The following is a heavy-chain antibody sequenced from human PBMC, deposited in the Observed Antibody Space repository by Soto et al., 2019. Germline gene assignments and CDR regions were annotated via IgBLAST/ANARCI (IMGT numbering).Heavy chain of an antibody. CDR1: GFSVSGNY. CDR3: ASTRGSSYDY. V-gene: IGHV3-53*02. D-gene: IGHD6-6*01. Sequence: EVQLVETGGGLIQPGGSLRLSCAASGFSVSGNYMSWVRQAPGKGLEWVSVIYNGGGTYYADSVKGRFTISRDNSKNTLYLQMNSLRVEDTAVYYCASTRGSSYDYWGQGTLVTVSS. J-gene: IGHJ4*02. CDR2: IYNGGGT.